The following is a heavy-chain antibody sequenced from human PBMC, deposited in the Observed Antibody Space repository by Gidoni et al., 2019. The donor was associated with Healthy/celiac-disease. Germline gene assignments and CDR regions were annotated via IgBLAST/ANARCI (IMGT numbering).Heavy chain of an antibody. CDR2: ISYDGSNK. CDR3: ARDRIAVAGNNPDY. D-gene: IGHD6-19*01. CDR1: VFPFRSYA. V-gene: IGHV3-30-3*01. J-gene: IGHJ4*02. Sequence: QVQLVESGGGVVQPGRSLRLSSSASVFPFRSYAMHWVRQAPGKGLEWVAVISYDGSNKYYADSVKGRFTISRDNSKNTLYLQMNSLRAEDTAVYYCARDRIAVAGNNPDYWGQGTLVTVSS.